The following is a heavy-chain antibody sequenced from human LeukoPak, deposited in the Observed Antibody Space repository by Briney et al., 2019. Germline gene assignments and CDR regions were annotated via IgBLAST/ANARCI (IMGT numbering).Heavy chain of an antibody. CDR1: GGSFSGYY. CDR3: ASPDELL. Sequence: PSETLSVTCAVYGGSFSGYYWSWIRQPPGNGLEWIGEINHSGSTNYNPSLKSRVTISVDTSKNQFSLKLSSVTAADTAVYYCASPDELLWGQGTLVTVSS. V-gene: IGHV4-34*01. CDR2: INHSGST. D-gene: IGHD2-15*01. J-gene: IGHJ4*02.